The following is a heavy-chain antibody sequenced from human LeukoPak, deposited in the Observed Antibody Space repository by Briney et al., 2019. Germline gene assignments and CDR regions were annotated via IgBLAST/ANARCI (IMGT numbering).Heavy chain of an antibody. J-gene: IGHJ6*04. V-gene: IGHV4-59*01. Sequence: SETLSLTCTVSGASISSYYWSWIRQPPGKGLEWIGNIYYSGSTNYNPSLKSRVTISLDTSKTQFSLKLSSVTAADTAVYYCATGYSTYYYYYAMDVWGKGTTVTVSS. CDR2: IYYSGST. CDR1: GASISSYY. CDR3: ATGYSTYYYYYAMDV. D-gene: IGHD6-13*01.